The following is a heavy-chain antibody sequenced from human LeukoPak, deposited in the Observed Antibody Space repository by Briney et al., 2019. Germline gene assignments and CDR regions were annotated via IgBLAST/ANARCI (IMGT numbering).Heavy chain of an antibody. Sequence: GASVKVSCKASGYTFTSYDINWVRQAPGQGLEWMGWINTNTGNPTYAQGFTGRFVFSLDTSVSTAYLQISSLKAEDTAVYYCARLGAQTHHYYYYYMDVWGKGTTVTVSS. CDR2: INTNTGNP. CDR3: ARLGAQTHHYYYYYMDV. V-gene: IGHV7-4-1*02. CDR1: GYTFTSYD. D-gene: IGHD6-6*01. J-gene: IGHJ6*03.